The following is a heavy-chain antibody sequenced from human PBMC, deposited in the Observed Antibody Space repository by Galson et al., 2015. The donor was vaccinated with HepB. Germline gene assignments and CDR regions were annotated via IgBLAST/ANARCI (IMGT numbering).Heavy chain of an antibody. CDR1: GYTFTNYD. V-gene: IGHV1-8*01. Sequence: SVKVSCKASGYTFTNYDINWVRQATGQGLEWMGWMNPNSGNTGYAQKFQGRVTMTRNTSISTAYMELSSLRSEDTAVYYCVRDHMVRGDSARFYGMDVWGQGTTVTVSS. D-gene: IGHD3-10*01. CDR2: MNPNSGNT. J-gene: IGHJ6*02. CDR3: VRDHMVRGDSARFYGMDV.